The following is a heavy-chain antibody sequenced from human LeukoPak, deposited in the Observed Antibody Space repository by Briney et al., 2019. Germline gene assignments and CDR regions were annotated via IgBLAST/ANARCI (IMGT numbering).Heavy chain of an antibody. CDR2: IKQDGTNK. V-gene: IGHV3-7*01. Sequence: PGGSLRLSCATSGFTFSSYWMSWLRQAPGKGLEWVANIKQDGTNKYYVDSVKGRFTVSRDNADNSLYLQMNSLRAEDTAVYYCARELSGTLTAFDIWGQGTMVTVSS. J-gene: IGHJ3*02. CDR1: GFTFSSYW. CDR3: ARELSGTLTAFDI. D-gene: IGHD1-1*01.